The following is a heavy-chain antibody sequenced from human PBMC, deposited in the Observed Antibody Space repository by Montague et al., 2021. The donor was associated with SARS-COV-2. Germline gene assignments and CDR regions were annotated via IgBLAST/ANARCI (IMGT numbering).Heavy chain of an antibody. J-gene: IGHJ4*02. CDR3: ARAEYDSSGYYGRVFDY. CDR1: GGSISSYY. Sequence: SETLSLTCTVSGGSISSYYWSWIRQPPGKGLEWIGYIYYSGSTNYNPSLKSRVTISVDTSKNQFSLKLSSVTAADTAVYYCARAEYDSSGYYGRVFDYWGQGTLVTVSS. V-gene: IGHV4-59*01. CDR2: IYYSGST. D-gene: IGHD3-22*01.